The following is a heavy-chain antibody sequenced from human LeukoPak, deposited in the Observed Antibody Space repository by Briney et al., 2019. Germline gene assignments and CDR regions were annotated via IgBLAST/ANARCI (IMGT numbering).Heavy chain of an antibody. CDR2: LYSDGNT. V-gene: IGHV3-53*01. CDR1: GFNFSNYA. CDR3: ARGVEPLAANTLAY. J-gene: IGHJ4*02. D-gene: IGHD1-14*01. Sequence: GGSLRLSCVASGFNFSNYAMHWVRQAPGKGLEWVSVLYSDGNTKYADSVQGRFTISRDNSKNTLYLEMNSLSPDDTAVYYCARGVEPLAANTLAYWGQGTLVTVSS.